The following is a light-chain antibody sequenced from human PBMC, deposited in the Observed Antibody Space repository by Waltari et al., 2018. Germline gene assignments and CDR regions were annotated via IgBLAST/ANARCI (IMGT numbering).Light chain of an antibody. Sequence: QSALPQPASVSGSPGQSITISCTGTSSDAGGYNYVSWCQQHPGKAPKLMIYDGTKGPSGVSQRFSGSKSAHTASLTISGLQAEDEAEYYCSSYTISSSYVFGTGTKVTVL. CDR1: SSDAGGYNY. J-gene: IGLJ1*01. V-gene: IGLV2-14*01. CDR2: DGT. CDR3: SSYTISSSYV.